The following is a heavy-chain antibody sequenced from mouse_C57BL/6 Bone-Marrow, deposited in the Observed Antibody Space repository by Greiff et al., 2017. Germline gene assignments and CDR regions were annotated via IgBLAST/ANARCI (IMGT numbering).Heavy chain of an antibody. CDR1: GYSFTSYY. CDR3: ARSVYWFAY. Sequence: QVQLQQSGPELVKPGASVKISCKASGYSFTSYYIHWVKQRPGQGLEWIGWIYPGSGNTKYNEKFKGKATLTADTSSSTAYMQLGSLTSEDSAVYYCARSVYWFAYWGQGTLVTVSA. J-gene: IGHJ3*01. V-gene: IGHV1-66*01. CDR2: IYPGSGNT.